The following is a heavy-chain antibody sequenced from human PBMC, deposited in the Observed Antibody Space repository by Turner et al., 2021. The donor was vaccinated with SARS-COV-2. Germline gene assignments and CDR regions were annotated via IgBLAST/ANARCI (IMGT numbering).Heavy chain of an antibody. Sequence: LQLQESGPGLVKPSETLSLTCTVSGGSITKNYDYWGWIRQPPGKGLEWIGSIYYSGNTYYKPSLKSRVTISVDTSKSQFSLKLSSVTAADTAVYYCARLPERYFFDYWGQGALVTVSS. V-gene: IGHV4-39*01. CDR3: ARLPERYFFDY. J-gene: IGHJ4*02. CDR2: IYYSGNT. CDR1: GGSITKNYDY.